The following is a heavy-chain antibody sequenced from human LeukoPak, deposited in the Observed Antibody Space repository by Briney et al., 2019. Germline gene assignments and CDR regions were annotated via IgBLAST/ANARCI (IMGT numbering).Heavy chain of an antibody. Sequence: GGSLRLSCAASGFTFRDYWMSWMRQAPGKGLEWVANIKYDGDEEYYVNSVKGRFIISRGNAKNSLYLQLNSLRVEDTAVYYCRSGGAAPGAFDNWGQGTLVTVSP. CDR1: GFTFRDYW. D-gene: IGHD4/OR15-4a*01. CDR2: IKYDGDEE. CDR3: RSGGAAPGAFDN. J-gene: IGHJ4*02. V-gene: IGHV3-7*01.